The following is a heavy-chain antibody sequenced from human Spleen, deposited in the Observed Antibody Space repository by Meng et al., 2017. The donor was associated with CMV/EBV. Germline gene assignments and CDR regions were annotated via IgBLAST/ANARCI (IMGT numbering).Heavy chain of an antibody. V-gene: IGHV3-11*01. J-gene: IGHJ4*02. CDR3: AKDPGVEGIAVAGFFDY. D-gene: IGHD6-19*01. CDR2: ISSSGSTI. Sequence: GESLKISCAASGFTVSSNYMSWVRQAPGKGLEWVSYISSSGSTIYYADSVKGRFTISRDTSKKTLYLQMDSLRAEDTALYYCAKDPGVEGIAVAGFFDYWGQGTLVTVSS. CDR1: GFTVSSNY.